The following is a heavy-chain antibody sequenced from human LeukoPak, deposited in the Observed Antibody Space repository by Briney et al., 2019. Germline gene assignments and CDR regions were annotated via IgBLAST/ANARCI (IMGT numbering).Heavy chain of an antibody. Sequence: ASVKVSCKASGYTFTGYYMHWVRQAPGQGLEWMGRINPNSGGTNYAQKFQGRVTMTRDTSISTAYMELSRLRSEDTAVYYCARAESGDDYDSSGYYSLSLDYWGQGTLVTVSS. J-gene: IGHJ4*02. D-gene: IGHD3-22*01. CDR3: ARAESGDDYDSSGYYSLSLDY. CDR1: GYTFTGYY. V-gene: IGHV1-2*06. CDR2: INPNSGGT.